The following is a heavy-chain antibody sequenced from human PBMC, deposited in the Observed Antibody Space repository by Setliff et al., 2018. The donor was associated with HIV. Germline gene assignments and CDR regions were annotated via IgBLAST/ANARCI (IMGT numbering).Heavy chain of an antibody. CDR2: IYTSGNM. CDR3: ARARITMTGGRLEPYAFDR. CDR1: GDSISGYY. Sequence: SETLSLTCTSSGDSISGYYWSWIRQPAGKGLESLGRIYTSGNMIYNPSLKSRVTMSVDTSKNQLSLKLRSVTAADTAVYYCARARITMTGGRLEPYAFDRWGQGTKVTVSS. J-gene: IGHJ3*01. D-gene: IGHD3-22*01. V-gene: IGHV4-4*07.